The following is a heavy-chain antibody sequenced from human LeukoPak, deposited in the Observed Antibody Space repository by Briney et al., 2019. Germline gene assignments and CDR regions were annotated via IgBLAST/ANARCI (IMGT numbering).Heavy chain of an antibody. CDR3: AKDSNSGSYPDDAFDI. CDR1: GFTFSSYG. J-gene: IGHJ3*02. Sequence: PGGSLRLSCAASGFTFSSYGMHWVRQAPGKGLEWVAVISYDGSNKYYADSVKGRFTISRDNSKNTLYLQMNSLRAEDTAVYYCAKDSNSGSYPDDAFDIWGQGTMVTVSS. CDR2: ISYDGSNK. V-gene: IGHV3-30*18. D-gene: IGHD1-26*01.